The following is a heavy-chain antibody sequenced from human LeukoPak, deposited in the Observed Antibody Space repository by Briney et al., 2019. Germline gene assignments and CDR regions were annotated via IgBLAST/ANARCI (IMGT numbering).Heavy chain of an antibody. D-gene: IGHD1-1*01. V-gene: IGHV4-61*02. CDR1: GDSISSGDYY. CDR2: ISSSGST. Sequence: SQTLSLTCTVSGDSISSGDYYWSWIRRPAGKGLEWIGRISSSGSTNYNPSLKSRVTISVDTSKNQFSLKLSSVTAADTAMYYCARDNDQLGLDPFDYWGQGTLVTVSS. CDR3: ARDNDQLGLDPFDY. J-gene: IGHJ4*02.